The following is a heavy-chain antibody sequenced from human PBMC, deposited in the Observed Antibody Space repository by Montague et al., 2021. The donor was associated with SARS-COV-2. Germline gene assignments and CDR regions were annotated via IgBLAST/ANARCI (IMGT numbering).Heavy chain of an antibody. CDR1: GFIFSDYY. CDR3: ARDQGGYGTFDI. J-gene: IGHJ3*02. Sequence: SLRLSCAASGFIFSDYYMTWIRQAPGKGLEWVSHISGSGSKTYYXDSVKGRFTISRDTANNSVYLQMNFLGAVDTAVYYCARDQGGYGTFDIWGQGTMVTVSS. V-gene: IGHV3-11*01. D-gene: IGHD5-12*01. CDR2: ISGSGSKT.